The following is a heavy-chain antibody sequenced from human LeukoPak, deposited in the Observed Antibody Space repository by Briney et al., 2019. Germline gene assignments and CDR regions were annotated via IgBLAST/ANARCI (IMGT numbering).Heavy chain of an antibody. D-gene: IGHD5-12*01. Sequence: SETLSLTCTVSGGSISSSSYYWGWIRQPPGKGLEWIGSIYYSGSTYYNPSLKSRVTISVDTSKNQFSLKLSSVTAADTAVYYCARGGYATRQGFDYWGQGTLVTVSS. CDR3: ARGGYATRQGFDY. CDR2: IYYSGST. CDR1: GGSISSSSYY. J-gene: IGHJ4*02. V-gene: IGHV4-39*07.